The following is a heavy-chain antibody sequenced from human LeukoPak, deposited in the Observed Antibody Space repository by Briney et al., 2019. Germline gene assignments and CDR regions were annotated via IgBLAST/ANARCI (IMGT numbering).Heavy chain of an antibody. Sequence: GGSLRLSCAASGFTFSSYWMSWVRQAPGKGLEWVANIKQDGSEKYYVDSVKGRFTISRDNAKNSLYLQMNSLRAEDTAVYYCARVLVVVAADFDYWGQGTLVTVSS. V-gene: IGHV3-7*01. J-gene: IGHJ4*02. CDR3: ARVLVVVAADFDY. CDR2: IKQDGSEK. D-gene: IGHD2-15*01. CDR1: GFTFSSYW.